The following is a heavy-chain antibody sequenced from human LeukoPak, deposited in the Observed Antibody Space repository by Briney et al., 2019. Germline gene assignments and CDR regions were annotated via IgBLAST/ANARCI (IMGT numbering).Heavy chain of an antibody. CDR1: GGTFSGYA. D-gene: IGHD6-13*01. V-gene: IGHV1-69*04. CDR2: IIPILGIA. Sequence: ASVKVSCKASGGTFSGYAISWVRQAPGQGLEWMGRIIPILGIANYAQKFQGRVTITADKSTSTAYMELSSLRSDDTAVYYCARGPRYSSSWYPLDYWGQGTLVTVSS. CDR3: ARGPRYSSSWYPLDY. J-gene: IGHJ4*02.